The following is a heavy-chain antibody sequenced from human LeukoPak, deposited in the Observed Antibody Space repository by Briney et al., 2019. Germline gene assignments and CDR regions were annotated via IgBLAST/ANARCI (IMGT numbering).Heavy chain of an antibody. CDR2: IIPILGIA. D-gene: IGHD3-22*01. V-gene: IGHV1-69*02. Sequence: SVKVSRKASGGTFSSYTISWVRQAPGQGLEWMGRIIPILGIANYAQKFQGRVTITADKSTSTAYMELSSLRSEDTAVYYCARFYYDQGDAFDIWGQGTMVTVSS. CDR3: ARFYYDQGDAFDI. J-gene: IGHJ3*02. CDR1: GGTFSSYT.